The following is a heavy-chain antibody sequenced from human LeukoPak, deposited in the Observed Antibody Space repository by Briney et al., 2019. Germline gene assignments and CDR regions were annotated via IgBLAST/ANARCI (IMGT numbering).Heavy chain of an antibody. CDR1: GGSISSGLYS. CDR2: IYYTGST. J-gene: IGHJ5*02. V-gene: IGHV4-30-2*01. Sequence: PSETLSLTCDVSGGSISSGLYSWSWIRQPLGKGLEWIVYIYYTGSTYYNPSLKSRVTISVDTSKNQFSLRLSSVTAADTAVYYCARLQYCSGTSCYWFDPWGQGTLVTVSS. CDR3: ARLQYCSGTSCYWFDP. D-gene: IGHD2-2*01.